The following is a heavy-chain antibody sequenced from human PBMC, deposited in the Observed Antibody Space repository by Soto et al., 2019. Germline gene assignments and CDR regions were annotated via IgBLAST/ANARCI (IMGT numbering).Heavy chain of an antibody. J-gene: IGHJ4*02. V-gene: IGHV1-18*01. CDR1: GYTFTSYS. CDR2: ISVYNGNT. CDR3: ARDGVAVTTGISGY. D-gene: IGHD4-4*01. Sequence: QVQLVQSGAEVKKPGASVKVSCKASGYTFTSYSISWVRQAPGQGLEWMGWISVYNGNTKYAQDFQGRVTMTTDTSTNTAYMELRSLRSDDTAVYHCARDGVAVTTGISGYWGQGTLVTVSS.